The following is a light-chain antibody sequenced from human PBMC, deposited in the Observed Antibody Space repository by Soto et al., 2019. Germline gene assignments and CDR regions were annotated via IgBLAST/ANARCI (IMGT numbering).Light chain of an antibody. CDR2: GAS. V-gene: IGKV3-15*01. CDR1: QSISSD. J-gene: IGKJ2*01. CDR3: HQYNNWPRT. Sequence: DIVMTQSPATLSVSPGERATLSCTATQSISSDLAWYQQRPGQAPRLLISGASTRATGIPARFSGSGSGTDFTLTISSLQSEDFAVYYCHQYNNWPRTFGQGTKLQIK.